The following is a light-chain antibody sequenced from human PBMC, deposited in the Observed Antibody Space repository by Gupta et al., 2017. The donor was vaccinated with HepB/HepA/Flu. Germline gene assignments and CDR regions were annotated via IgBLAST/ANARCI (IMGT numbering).Light chain of an antibody. V-gene: IGLV2-11*01. Sequence: QSALTQPRSVSGSPGQSVTISCTATSSDFGNFNYVSWYQQFPGEAPKLMIYNVYKRPSGVPDRFSGSKSANTASLTISELRTEDEAAYYCCSYVGTHSVVFGGGTRLTVL. CDR3: CSYVGTHSVV. J-gene: IGLJ2*01. CDR2: NVY. CDR1: SSDFGNFNY.